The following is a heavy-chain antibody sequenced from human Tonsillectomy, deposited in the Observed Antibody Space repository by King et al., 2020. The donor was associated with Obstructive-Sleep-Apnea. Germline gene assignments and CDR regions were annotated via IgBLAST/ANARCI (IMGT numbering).Heavy chain of an antibody. CDR1: GYTFTAYY. J-gene: IGHJ4*02. Sequence: VQLVESGAEVKKPGASVKVSCKASGYTFTAYYMHWVRQAPGQGLEWMGWINPNSGGTNYAQNFQGRVTMTRDTSSSTAYMELSGLRSDDTAVYYCATDAAAELHRRSNYFDYWGQGTLVTVSS. D-gene: IGHD6-13*01. CDR3: ATDAAAELHRRSNYFDY. CDR2: INPNSGGT. V-gene: IGHV1-2*02.